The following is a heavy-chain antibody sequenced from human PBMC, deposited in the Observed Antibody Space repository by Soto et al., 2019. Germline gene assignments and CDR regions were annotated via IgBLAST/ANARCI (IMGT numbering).Heavy chain of an antibody. CDR3: ERDGGYSGFDY. V-gene: IGHV4-61*08. Sequence: PSETLSLTCTVSGGSVSSGGYYWSWIRQPPGKGLEWIGYIYYSGSTNYNPSLKSRVTISVDTSKNQFSLKLSSVTAADTAVYYCERDGGYSGFDYWGQGTLVTVSS. J-gene: IGHJ4*02. CDR1: GGSVSSGGYY. D-gene: IGHD3-10*01. CDR2: IYYSGST.